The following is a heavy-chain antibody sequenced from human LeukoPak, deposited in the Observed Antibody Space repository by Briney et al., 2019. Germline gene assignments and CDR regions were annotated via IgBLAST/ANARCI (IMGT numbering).Heavy chain of an antibody. D-gene: IGHD4-17*01. CDR2: ISSSSSYI. CDR1: GFTFSTYS. Sequence: PGGSLRLSCAASGFTFSTYSMNWVRQAPGKGLEWVSSISSSSSYIYYAASVKRRFTISRDNSKNTVYLQMNSLRAEDTAPYYCVKDLGDDYENAFDFWGQGTLVTVSS. J-gene: IGHJ3*01. V-gene: IGHV3-21*04. CDR3: VKDLGDDYENAFDF.